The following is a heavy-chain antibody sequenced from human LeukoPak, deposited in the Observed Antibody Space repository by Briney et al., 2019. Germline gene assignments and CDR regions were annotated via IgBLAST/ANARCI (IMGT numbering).Heavy chain of an antibody. D-gene: IGHD3-16*01. J-gene: IGHJ4*02. CDR3: ARGREIHGGADTKLDDY. CDR1: GYSFTDYY. V-gene: IGHV1-2*02. CDR2: ISPRSGDT. Sequence: ASVKVSCKASGYSFTDYYMHWVRQAPGQGLEWMGWISPRSGDTSYAQKFQGRVTMTRDTSINTVDMDLSGLTSDDAAVFYCARGREIHGGADTKLDDYWGQGTLVTVSS.